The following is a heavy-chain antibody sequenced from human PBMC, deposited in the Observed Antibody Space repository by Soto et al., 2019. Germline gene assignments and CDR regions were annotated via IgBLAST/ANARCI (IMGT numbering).Heavy chain of an antibody. V-gene: IGHV1-69*13. Sequence: SVRVSCKASGGSFSNHAISWVRQAPGQGLEWVGGIIPMFPTADYAQRFQGRVTITADDSTTTVYMELSGLRSEDTAMYYCARDDATYCGGDCYRYFYYGMDVWRQGTTVTV. CDR3: ARDDATYCGGDCYRYFYYGMDV. D-gene: IGHD2-21*02. CDR1: GGSFSNHA. J-gene: IGHJ6*02. CDR2: IIPMFPTA.